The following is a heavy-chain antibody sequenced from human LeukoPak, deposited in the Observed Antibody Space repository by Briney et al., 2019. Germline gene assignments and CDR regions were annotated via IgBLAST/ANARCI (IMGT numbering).Heavy chain of an antibody. V-gene: IGHV3-21*01. CDR2: ISSSSSYI. J-gene: IGHJ4*02. CDR1: GFTFSSHS. D-gene: IGHD6-13*01. CDR3: ARGAAAGTSIGDY. Sequence: GGAPRLSCAASGFTFSSHSMHWVRQDPGKGLELVSSISSSSSYIYYAHAVKGRFTISSDNANNSLYLQMNGLRAEDTAVYYCARGAAAGTSIGDYWGQGTLVTVSS.